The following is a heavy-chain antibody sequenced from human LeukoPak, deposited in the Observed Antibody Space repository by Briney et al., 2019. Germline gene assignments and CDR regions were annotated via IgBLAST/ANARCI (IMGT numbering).Heavy chain of an antibody. D-gene: IGHD2-2*01. J-gene: IGHJ5*02. Sequence: ASVKVSCKASGYTFTGYYMHWVRQAPGQGLEWMGWINPNSGGTNYAQKFQGRVTMARDTSISTAYMELSRLRSDDTAVYYCARLRSTSRAFDPWGQGTLVTVSS. CDR2: INPNSGGT. CDR3: ARLRSTSRAFDP. CDR1: GYTFTGYY. V-gene: IGHV1-2*02.